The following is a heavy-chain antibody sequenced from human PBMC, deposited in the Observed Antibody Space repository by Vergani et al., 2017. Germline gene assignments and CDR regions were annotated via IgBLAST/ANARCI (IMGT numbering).Heavy chain of an antibody. D-gene: IGHD6-6*01. CDR3: AREYPGFSSSSGSFDY. CDR1: EVTFSNYA. CDR2: ISGSGVSA. Sequence: EVQLLESGGGLVQPGGSLRLTCAASEVTFSNYAMNWVRQAPGKGLEWVLGISGSGVSAYYTDSVKGRFTISRDNSKNMLFLQMNNLRTEDTAIYYCAREYPGFSSSSGSFDYWGQGTLVTVSS. J-gene: IGHJ4*02. V-gene: IGHV3-23*01.